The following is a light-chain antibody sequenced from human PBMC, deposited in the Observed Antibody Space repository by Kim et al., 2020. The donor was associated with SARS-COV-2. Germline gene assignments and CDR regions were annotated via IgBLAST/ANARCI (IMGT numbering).Light chain of an antibody. CDR2: AVT. CDR1: SSDIGDYDY. J-gene: IGLJ2*01. CDR3: TSYAGTLV. Sequence: QSALTQPPSASGSPGQSVTISCTGTSSDIGDYDYVSWYQQHPGKAPKLIIYAVTKRPSGVTDRFSGTKSGNTASLTVSGLQAEDEADYYCTSYAGTLVFGGGTKVTVL. V-gene: IGLV2-8*01.